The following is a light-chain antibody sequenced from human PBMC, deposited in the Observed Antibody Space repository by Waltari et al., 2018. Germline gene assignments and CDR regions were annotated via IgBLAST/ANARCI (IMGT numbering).Light chain of an antibody. J-gene: IGKJ1*01. CDR1: QSVSRA. CDR3: QKYDRLPAT. V-gene: IGKV3-20*01. Sequence: EIVLTQSPGTLSLSPGERATLSCRASQSVSRALAWYQQNPGQAPRLLIYGASNRATGIPDRFSGSGSGTDFSLIISRLEPEDFAVYYCQKYDRLPATFGQGTKVEIK. CDR2: GAS.